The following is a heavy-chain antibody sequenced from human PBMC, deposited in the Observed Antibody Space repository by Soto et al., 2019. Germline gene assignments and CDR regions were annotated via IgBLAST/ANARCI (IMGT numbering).Heavy chain of an antibody. CDR2: ISFDGSNK. D-gene: IGHD2-2*01. V-gene: IGHV3-30*18. CDR1: GFTFSNYA. J-gene: IGHJ5*02. CDR3: AKHGIAWDQTLSQPNWFDP. Sequence: QVQLVESGGGVVQPGRSLRLSCAASGFTFSNYAIHWVRQAPGRGLEWVTVISFDGSNKYYADSVKGRFTISRDNSKNTLYLQMNSLRVEDTAVYYCAKHGIAWDQTLSQPNWFDPWGQGTLGTVSS.